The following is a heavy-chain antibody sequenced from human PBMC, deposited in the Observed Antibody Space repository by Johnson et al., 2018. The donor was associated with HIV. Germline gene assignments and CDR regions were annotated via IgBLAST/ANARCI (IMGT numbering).Heavy chain of an antibody. V-gene: IGHV3-30*18. Sequence: QVQLVESGGGVVQPGRSLRLSCAASGFTFSSYGMHWVRQAPGKGLEWVAVISYDGSNKYYADSVKGRFTISSDNSKNTLYLQMNSLRAEDTAVYYCAKHPDAFDIWGQGTMVTVSS. CDR3: AKHPDAFDI. CDR2: ISYDGSNK. CDR1: GFTFSSYG. J-gene: IGHJ3*02.